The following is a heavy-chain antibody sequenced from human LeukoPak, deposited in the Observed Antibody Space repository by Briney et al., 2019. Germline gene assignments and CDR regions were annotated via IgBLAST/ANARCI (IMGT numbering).Heavy chain of an antibody. CDR2: INHSGST. D-gene: IGHD3-10*01. Sequence: PSETLSLTCAVYGGSFSGYYWSWTRQPPGKGLEWIGEINHSGSTNYNPSLKSRVTISVDTSKNQFSLKLSSVTAADTAVYYCARGDYYGSGSMFDYWGQGTLVTVSS. CDR3: ARGDYYGSGSMFDY. CDR1: GGSFSGYY. J-gene: IGHJ4*02. V-gene: IGHV4-34*01.